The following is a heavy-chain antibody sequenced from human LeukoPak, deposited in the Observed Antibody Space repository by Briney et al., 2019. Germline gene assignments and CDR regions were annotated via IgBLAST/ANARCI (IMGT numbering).Heavy chain of an antibody. V-gene: IGHV1-24*01. Sequence: ASVKVSCKVSGYTLTELSMHWVRQAPGKGLEWMGGFDPEDGETIYAQKFQGRVTMTEDTSTDTAYMELSSLRSEDTAVYYCATVIIAVAGINWFDPWDQGTLVTVSS. D-gene: IGHD6-19*01. CDR1: GYTLTELS. J-gene: IGHJ5*02. CDR3: ATVIIAVAGINWFDP. CDR2: FDPEDGET.